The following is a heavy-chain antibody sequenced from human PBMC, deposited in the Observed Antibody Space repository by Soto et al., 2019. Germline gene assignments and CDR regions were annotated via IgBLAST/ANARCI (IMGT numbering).Heavy chain of an antibody. Sequence: QVQLVQSGAEVKKPGSSVKVSCKASGGTFSSYTISWVRQAPGQGLEWMGRIIPILGIANYAQKFRGRVTITADKSTSTAYVELSSVRSEDTAVYYCARTAIFYGDYWGQGTLVTVSS. CDR2: IIPILGIA. J-gene: IGHJ4*02. CDR1: GGTFSSYT. V-gene: IGHV1-69*02. CDR3: ARTAIFYGDY. D-gene: IGHD2-21*02.